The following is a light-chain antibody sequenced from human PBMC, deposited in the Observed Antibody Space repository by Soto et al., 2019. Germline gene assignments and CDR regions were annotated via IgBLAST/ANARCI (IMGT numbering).Light chain of an antibody. J-gene: IGKJ1*01. V-gene: IGKV1-12*01. CDR3: LQFRNFPRT. Sequence: DIQVTQSPSTVSASVGDRVTITCRASQGIGDRLAWYQHKPGKAPQLLIQAASTLLSGVPLGFSGSGSGTAFLLTIIGLEPEDFADYYCLQFRNFPRTFGEWTKV. CDR2: AAS. CDR1: QGIGDR.